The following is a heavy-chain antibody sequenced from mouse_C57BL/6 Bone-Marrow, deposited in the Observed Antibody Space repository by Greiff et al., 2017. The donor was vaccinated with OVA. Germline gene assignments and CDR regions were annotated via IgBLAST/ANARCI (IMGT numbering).Heavy chain of an antibody. J-gene: IGHJ4*01. CDR2: ISNGGGST. D-gene: IGHD2-5*01. CDR1: GFTFSDYY. Sequence: EVQVVESGGGLVQPGGSLKLSCAASGFTFSDYYMYWVRQTPEKRLEWVAYISNGGGSTYYPDTVKGRFTISSDNAKNTRYLQMSRLKSEDTAMYYCASPAYYSKGYYAMDYWGQGTSVTVSS. V-gene: IGHV5-12*01. CDR3: ASPAYYSKGYYAMDY.